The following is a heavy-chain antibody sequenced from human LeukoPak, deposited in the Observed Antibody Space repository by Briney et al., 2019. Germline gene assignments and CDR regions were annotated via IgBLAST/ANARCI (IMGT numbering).Heavy chain of an antibody. V-gene: IGHV4-59*01. CDR2: IYYSGSA. J-gene: IGHJ6*03. Sequence: SETLSLTCTVSGGSISSYYWSWIRQPPGKGLEWIGYIYYSGSANYNPSLKSRVTISADTSKNQFSLRLSSVTAADTAVYYCARFSGWYYYYYMDVWGKGTTVTVSS. CDR1: GGSISSYY. CDR3: ARFSGWYYYYYMDV. D-gene: IGHD6-19*01.